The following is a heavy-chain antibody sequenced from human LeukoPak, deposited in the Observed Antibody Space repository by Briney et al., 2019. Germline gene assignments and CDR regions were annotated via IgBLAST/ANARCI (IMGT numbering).Heavy chain of an antibody. Sequence: PSETLSLTCTVSGASISSYYWNWIRQPPGKGLEWIGYIFHSGSTNYNPPLKSRATVSVDTSKSQFSLKLTSVTAADTAVYYCARASTDSSSWYHYFDYWAREPWSPSPQ. CDR1: GASISSYY. CDR3: ARASTDSSSWYHYFDY. J-gene: IGHJ4*02. CDR2: IFHSGST. V-gene: IGHV4-59*01. D-gene: IGHD6-13*01.